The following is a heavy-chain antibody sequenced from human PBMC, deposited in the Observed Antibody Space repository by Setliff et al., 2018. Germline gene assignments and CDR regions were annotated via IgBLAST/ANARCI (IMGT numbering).Heavy chain of an antibody. CDR3: SRGRRGSTWTSDF. D-gene: IGHD6-6*01. CDR1: GYSFTSYG. CDR2: INPNSGGT. V-gene: IGHV1-2*02. J-gene: IGHJ4*02. Sequence: ASVKVSCKTSGYSFTSYGISWVRQAPGQGLEWMGWINPNSGGTNYAQKFQGRVTMTRDTSISTAYMELSRLKSDDTAVYYCSRGRRGSTWTSDFWGQGTLVTVSS.